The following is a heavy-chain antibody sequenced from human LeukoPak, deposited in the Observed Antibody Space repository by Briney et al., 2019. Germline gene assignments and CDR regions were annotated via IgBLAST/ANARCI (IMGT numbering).Heavy chain of an antibody. CDR3: ARDTTGTGTFDI. J-gene: IGHJ3*02. CDR2: IYYSGST. CDR1: GGSISSYY. V-gene: IGHV4-59*01. Sequence: SETLSLTCTVSGGSISSYYWSWIRQPPGKGLEWIGYIYYSGSTNYNPSLKSRVTISVDTSKNQFSLKLSSVTAADTAVYYCARDTTGTGTFDIWGQGTMVTVSS. D-gene: IGHD1-1*01.